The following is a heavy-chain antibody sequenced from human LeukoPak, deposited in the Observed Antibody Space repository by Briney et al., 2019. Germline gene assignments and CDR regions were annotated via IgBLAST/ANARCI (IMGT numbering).Heavy chain of an antibody. J-gene: IGHJ4*02. Sequence: GGSLRLSCAASGFTFSSYWMHWVRQAPGKGLVWVSRINSGGSGTSYADSVEGRFTISRDNAKNALYLQMNSLRVEDTAVYYCAGSLGPLTEYWGQGTLVTVSS. CDR2: INSGGSGT. D-gene: IGHD7-27*01. CDR3: AGSLGPLTEY. CDR1: GFTFSSYW. V-gene: IGHV3-74*01.